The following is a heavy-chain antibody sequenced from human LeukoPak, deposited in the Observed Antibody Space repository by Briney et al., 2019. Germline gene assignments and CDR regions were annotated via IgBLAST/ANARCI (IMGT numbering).Heavy chain of an antibody. D-gene: IGHD3-10*01. V-gene: IGHV3-7*03. CDR3: ARAAKVRGLIGYYYYGMDV. Sequence: GGSLRLSCAASGFTFSSYWMSWVRQAPGKGLEWVANIKQDGSEKYYVDSVKGRFTISRDNAKNSLYLQLNSLRAEDTAVFYCARAAKVRGLIGYYYYGMDVWGKGTTATVSS. CDR1: GFTFSSYW. J-gene: IGHJ6*04. CDR2: IKQDGSEK.